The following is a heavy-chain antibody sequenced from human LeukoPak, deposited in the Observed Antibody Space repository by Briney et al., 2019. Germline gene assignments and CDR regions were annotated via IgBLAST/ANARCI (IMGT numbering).Heavy chain of an antibody. J-gene: IGHJ4*02. CDR2: IWYDGSNK. D-gene: IGHD3-22*01. CDR3: AKGGYYDSSGLADY. CDR1: GFTSGSYG. V-gene: IGHV3-33*06. Sequence: GGSLRLSCAASGFTSGSYGMHWVRQAPGKGLDWVAVIWYDGSNKYYADSVKGRFTISRDNSKNTLYLQMNSLRAEDTAVYYCAKGGYYDSSGLADYWGQGTLVTVSS.